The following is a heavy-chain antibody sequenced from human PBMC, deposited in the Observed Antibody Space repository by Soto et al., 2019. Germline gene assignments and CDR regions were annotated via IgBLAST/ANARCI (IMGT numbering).Heavy chain of an antibody. CDR3: ATDPPYGDYFDY. J-gene: IGHJ4*02. CDR2: IYYSGST. CDR1: GGSISSGDYY. Sequence: PSETLSLTCTVSGGSISSGDYYWSWIRQPPGKGLEWIGYIYYSGSTYYNPSLKSRVTISVDTSKNQLSLKLSSVTAADTAVYYCATDPPYGDYFDYWGQGPLVTVYS. D-gene: IGHD4-17*01. V-gene: IGHV4-30-4*01.